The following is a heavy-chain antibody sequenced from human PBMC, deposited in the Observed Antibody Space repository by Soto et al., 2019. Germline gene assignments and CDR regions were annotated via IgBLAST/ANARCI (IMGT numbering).Heavy chain of an antibody. CDR1: GYSISSGYY. D-gene: IGHD6-6*01. CDR3: AREERSSPPGYYYYGMDV. CDR2: ISHSGST. Sequence: SETLSLTCAVSGYSISSGYYWGWIRQPPGKGLEWIGSISHSGSTYYNPSLKSRVTISVDTSKKQFSLKLTSVTAADTAVYYCAREERSSPPGYYYYGMDVWGQGTTVTVSS. J-gene: IGHJ6*02. V-gene: IGHV4-38-2*02.